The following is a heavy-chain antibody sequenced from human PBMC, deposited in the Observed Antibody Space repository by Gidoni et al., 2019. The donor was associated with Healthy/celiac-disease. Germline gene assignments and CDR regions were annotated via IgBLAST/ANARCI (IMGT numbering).Heavy chain of an antibody. D-gene: IGHD4-17*01. V-gene: IGHV4-31*02. J-gene: IGHJ5*02. CDR1: GGSISSGGYY. Sequence: QVQLQESGQGLVKPSQTLSLSWTVSGGSISSGGYYWSWIRQHPGKGLEWMGYMSYSGRTYYNPYLKSRVTISVDTSKNQFSLKLSSVTAADTAVYYCARDHYGDYGGDWFDPWGQGTLVTVSS. CDR3: ARDHYGDYGGDWFDP. CDR2: MSYSGRT.